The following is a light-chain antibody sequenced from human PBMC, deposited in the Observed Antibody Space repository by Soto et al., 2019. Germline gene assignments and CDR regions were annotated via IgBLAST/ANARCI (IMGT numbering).Light chain of an antibody. CDR2: WAS. Sequence: DIVLTQSPDSLAVSLGERATINCKSSQSVLYSSNNKNYLAWYQQKPGQPPKLLISWASTREFAVPDRFSGSGSGTDFTLTISSLQAEDVAVYYCQQYYASPPRTFGQGTKVEIK. V-gene: IGKV4-1*01. CDR3: QQYYASPPRT. J-gene: IGKJ1*01. CDR1: QSVLYSSNNKNY.